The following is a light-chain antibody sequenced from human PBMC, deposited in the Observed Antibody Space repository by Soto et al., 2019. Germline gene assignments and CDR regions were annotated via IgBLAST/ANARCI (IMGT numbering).Light chain of an antibody. J-gene: IGKJ1*01. Sequence: EIVLTQSPGTLSLSPGERATLSCRASQSVSSSYLAWYQQKPGQAPRLXIYGASSRATGIPDRFSGSGSGTDFTLTISRLEPEDFAVYYCQQYGSSPPTFGQGTKVDIK. CDR3: QQYGSSPPT. CDR2: GAS. V-gene: IGKV3-20*01. CDR1: QSVSSSY.